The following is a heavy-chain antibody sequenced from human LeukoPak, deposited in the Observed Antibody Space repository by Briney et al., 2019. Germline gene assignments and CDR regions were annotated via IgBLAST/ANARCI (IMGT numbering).Heavy chain of an antibody. J-gene: IGHJ5*02. CDR3: ARVDTANNWFDP. D-gene: IGHD5-18*01. Sequence: ASVKVSCKASGYTFTSYYMHWVRQAPGQGLEWMGIINPSGGSTSYAQKFQGRVTMTRDTSTSTVYMELSSLRSEDTAVYCCARVDTANNWFDPWGQGTLVAVSS. V-gene: IGHV1-46*01. CDR2: INPSGGST. CDR1: GYTFTSYY.